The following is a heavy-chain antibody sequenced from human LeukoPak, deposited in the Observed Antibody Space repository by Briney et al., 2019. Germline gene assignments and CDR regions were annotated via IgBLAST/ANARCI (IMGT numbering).Heavy chain of an antibody. J-gene: IGHJ4*02. Sequence: SETLSLTCTVSGGSISSGGYYWSWIRQHPGKGLEWIGYIYYSGSTNYNPSLKSRVTISVDTSKNQFSLKLSSVTAADTAVYYCARAEYSNYETFDYWGQGTLVTVSS. CDR3: ARAEYSNYETFDY. CDR1: GGSISSGGYY. V-gene: IGHV4-61*08. CDR2: IYYSGST. D-gene: IGHD4-11*01.